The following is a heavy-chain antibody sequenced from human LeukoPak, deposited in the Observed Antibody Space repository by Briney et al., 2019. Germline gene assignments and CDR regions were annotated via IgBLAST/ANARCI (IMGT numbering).Heavy chain of an antibody. CDR2: IIPIFGTA. J-gene: IGHJ6*02. V-gene: IGHV1-69*13. CDR3: ARDDKRFTIFGVVIPNDYYYYGMDV. D-gene: IGHD3-3*01. CDR1: GGTFSSYA. Sequence: SVSVPCKASGGTFSSYAISWVGQAPGQGLEWMGGIIPIFGTANYAQKFQGRVTITADESTSTAYMELSSLRSEDTAVYYCARDDKRFTIFGVVIPNDYYYYGMDVWGQGTTVTVSS.